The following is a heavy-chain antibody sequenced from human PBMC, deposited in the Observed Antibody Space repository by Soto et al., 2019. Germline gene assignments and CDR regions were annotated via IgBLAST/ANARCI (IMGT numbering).Heavy chain of an antibody. CDR3: VRSSGWTGDY. D-gene: IGHD3-10*01. CDR1: GFAFSNYW. CDR2: IRQDGSEI. J-gene: IGHJ4*02. V-gene: IGHV3-7*04. Sequence: GGSLRLSCETSGFAFSNYWMSWVRQLPGKGLEWVANIRQDGSEINYVDSVRGRFTISRDNAKSSLNLQMNSLRAEDTAVYHCVRSSGWTGDYWGQGILVTVSS.